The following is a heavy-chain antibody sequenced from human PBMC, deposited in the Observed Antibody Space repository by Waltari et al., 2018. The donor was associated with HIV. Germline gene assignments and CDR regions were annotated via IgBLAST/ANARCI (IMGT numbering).Heavy chain of an antibody. Sequence: QVQLQQWGAGLLKPSGTLSLTCAVYNSSFATFFWSLLRQSPDKGLQWIGQISQGGDGLYNPSLRGRVFMSVDPSKKQFSLKLTSVTAADTGVYYCASQIVSKTSITLPSWGHGTRVTVSS. CDR3: ASQIVSKTSITLPS. D-gene: IGHD3-10*01. CDR1: NSSFATFF. CDR2: ISQGGDG. J-gene: IGHJ4*01. V-gene: IGHV4-34*02.